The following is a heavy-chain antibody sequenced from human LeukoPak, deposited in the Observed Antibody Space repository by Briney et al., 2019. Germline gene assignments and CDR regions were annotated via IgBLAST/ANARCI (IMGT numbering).Heavy chain of an antibody. D-gene: IGHD6-13*01. V-gene: IGHV3-30*18. CDR3: AKDSRRLRIAAADTLDY. Sequence: GGSLRLSCAASGFTLSSYGMHWVRQAPGKGLEWVAVISYDGSNKYYADSVKGRFTISRDNSKNTLYLQMNSLRAEDTAVYYCAKDSRRLRIAAADTLDYWGQGTLVTVSS. CDR1: GFTLSSYG. CDR2: ISYDGSNK. J-gene: IGHJ4*02.